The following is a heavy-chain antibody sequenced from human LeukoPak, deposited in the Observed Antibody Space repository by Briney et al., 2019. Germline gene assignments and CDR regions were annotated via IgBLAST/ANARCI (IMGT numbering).Heavy chain of an antibody. CDR3: ARAPRALPPKRTYGMDV. Sequence: GGSLRLSCAASGFTFSSYAMHWVRQAPGKGLEWVAVISYDGSNKYYADSVKGRFTISRDNSKNTLYLQMNSLRAEDTAVYYCARAPRALPPKRTYGMDVWGKGTTVTDSS. CDR2: ISYDGSNK. D-gene: IGHD1-26*01. V-gene: IGHV3-30*04. CDR1: GFTFSSYA. J-gene: IGHJ6*04.